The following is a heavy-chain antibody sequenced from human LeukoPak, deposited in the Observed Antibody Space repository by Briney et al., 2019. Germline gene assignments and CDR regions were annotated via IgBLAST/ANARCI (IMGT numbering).Heavy chain of an antibody. V-gene: IGHV3-11*03. CDR1: GFTFSDYY. CDR3: ARSGKYCSGGSCYPNWFDP. J-gene: IGHJ5*02. Sequence: GGSLRLSCAASGFTFSDYYMSWIRQAPGKGLEWVSYISSSSSYTNYADSVKGRFTISRDNAKNSLYLQMNSLRAEDTAVCYCARSGKYCSGGSCYPNWFDPWGQGTLVTVSS. CDR2: ISSSSSYT. D-gene: IGHD2-15*01.